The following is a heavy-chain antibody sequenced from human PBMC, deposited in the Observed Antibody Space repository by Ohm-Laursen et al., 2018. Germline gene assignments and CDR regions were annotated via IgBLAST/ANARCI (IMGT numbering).Heavy chain of an antibody. CDR3: ARTRNFQPYDV. D-gene: IGHD2/OR15-2a*01. CDR1: GFSVSNNY. Sequence: SLRLSCTASGFSVSNNYLIWVRQAPGKGLELVARSRDKANSYTTAYVASVKGRFSISRDDSENSLYLQMNSLKTEDTAVYYCARTRNFQPYDVWGQGTMVIVSS. CDR2: SRDKANSYTT. J-gene: IGHJ3*01. V-gene: IGHV3-72*01.